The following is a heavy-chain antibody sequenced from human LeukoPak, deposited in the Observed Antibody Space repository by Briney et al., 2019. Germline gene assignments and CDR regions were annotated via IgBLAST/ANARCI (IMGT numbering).Heavy chain of an antibody. CDR3: ARQDCSSTSCYEDYYYGMDV. CDR1: GYSFASYW. CDR2: IYPGDSET. J-gene: IGHJ6*02. Sequence: GESLKISCKGSGYSFASYWIAWVRQMPGKGLEWMGIIYPGDSETRYSPSFQGQVTISADKSISTAYLQWSSMKASDTAMYYCARQDCSSTSCYEDYYYGMDVWGQGTTVTVSS. D-gene: IGHD2-2*01. V-gene: IGHV5-51*01.